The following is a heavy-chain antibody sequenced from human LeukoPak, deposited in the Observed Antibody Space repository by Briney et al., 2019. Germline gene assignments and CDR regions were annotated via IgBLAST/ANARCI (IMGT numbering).Heavy chain of an antibody. CDR2: IYSGGST. CDR3: ASKKGYAAYAFDI. CDR1: GFTVSSNY. V-gene: IGHV3-53*01. Sequence: GGSLRLSCAASGFTVSSNYMSWVRQAPGKGLEWVSVIYSGGSTYYADSVKGRFTISRDNSKNTLYLQMNSLRAEDTAMYYCASKKGYAAYAFDIWGQGTMVTVSS. D-gene: IGHD3-16*01. J-gene: IGHJ3*02.